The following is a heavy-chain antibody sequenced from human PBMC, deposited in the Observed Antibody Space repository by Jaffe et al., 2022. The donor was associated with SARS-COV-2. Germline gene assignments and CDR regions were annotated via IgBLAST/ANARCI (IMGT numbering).Heavy chain of an antibody. CDR3: ARGRRYSGSYYFGY. CDR2: INHSGST. CDR1: GGSFSGYY. J-gene: IGHJ4*02. V-gene: IGHV4-34*01. Sequence: QVQLQQWGAGLLKPSETLSLTCAVYGGSFSGYYWSWIRQPPGKGLEWIGEINHSGSTNYNPSLKSRVTISVDTSKNQFSLKLSSVTAADTAVYYCARGRRYSGSYYFGYWGQGTLVTVSS. D-gene: IGHD1-26*01.